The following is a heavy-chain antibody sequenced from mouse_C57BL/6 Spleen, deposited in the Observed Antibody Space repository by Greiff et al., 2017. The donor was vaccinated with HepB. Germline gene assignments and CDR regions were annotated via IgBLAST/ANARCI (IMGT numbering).Heavy chain of an antibody. CDR2: ISDGGSYT. CDR1: GFTFSSYA. V-gene: IGHV5-4*01. Sequence: EVQLQESGGGLVKPGGSLKLSCAASGFTFSSYAMSWVRQTPEKRLEWVATISDGGSYTYYPDNVKGRFTISRDNAKNNLYLQMSHLKSEDTAMYYCAKVYGRNAMDYWGQGTSVTVSS. CDR3: AKVYGRNAMDY. D-gene: IGHD1-1*01. J-gene: IGHJ4*01.